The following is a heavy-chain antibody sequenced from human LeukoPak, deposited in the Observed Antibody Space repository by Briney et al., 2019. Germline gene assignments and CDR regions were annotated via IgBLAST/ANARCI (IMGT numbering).Heavy chain of an antibody. CDR2: ISYDGSNK. CDR3: AKDLLRTTVTMGCYFDS. V-gene: IGHV3-30*18. CDR1: GFTFSSYG. J-gene: IGHJ4*02. Sequence: GGSLRLSCAASGFTFSSYGMHWVRQAPGKGLEWVAVISYDGSNKFYADSVKGRFTIPRDNSKNTLYLQMSSLRAEDTAMYYCAKDLLRTTVTMGCYFDSWGQGTLVTVSS. D-gene: IGHD4-17*01.